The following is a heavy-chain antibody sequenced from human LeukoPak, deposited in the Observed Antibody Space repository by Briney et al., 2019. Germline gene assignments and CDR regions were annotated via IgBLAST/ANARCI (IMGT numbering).Heavy chain of an antibody. V-gene: IGHV3-9*01. CDR3: ARDDYNTLGYNFHH. J-gene: IGHJ1*01. D-gene: IGHD1-1*01. Sequence: GTSLRLSCVASGFTFADHAMHWVRRASGQGLEWVTGINWNNDGIVYAASVKGRFTVSRDNAKNTLYLQMNGLRPEDTAFYYCARDDYNTLGYNFHHWGQGTLVTVSS. CDR1: GFTFADHA. CDR2: INWNNDGI.